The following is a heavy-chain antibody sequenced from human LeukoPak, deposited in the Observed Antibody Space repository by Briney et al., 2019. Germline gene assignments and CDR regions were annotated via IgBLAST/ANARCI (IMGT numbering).Heavy chain of an antibody. J-gene: IGHJ6*02. CDR3: ARDENDSPRHNYYYGMDV. D-gene: IGHD2-15*01. CDR1: GFTFSSYA. V-gene: IGHV3-30*04. Sequence: PGRSLRLSCAASGFTFSSYAMHWVRQAPGKGLEWVAVISYDGSNKYYADSVKGRFTISRDNSKNTLYLQMNSLGAEDTAVYYCARDENDSPRHNYYYGMDVWGQGTTVTVSS. CDR2: ISYDGSNK.